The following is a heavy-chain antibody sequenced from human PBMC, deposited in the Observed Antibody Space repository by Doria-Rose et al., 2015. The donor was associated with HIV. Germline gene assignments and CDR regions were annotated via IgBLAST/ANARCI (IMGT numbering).Heavy chain of an antibody. D-gene: IGHD6-13*01. V-gene: IGHV2-26*01. CDR3: ARIKSSRWYHKYYFDF. CDR2: IFSDDDR. Sequence: ESGPVLVKPTETLTLTCTVSGVSLSSPGMGVSWIRQPPGKALEWLANIFSDDDRSYKTSLKSRLTISRGTSKSQVVLTMPDMDPVDTATYYCARIKSSRWYHKYYFDFWGQGTLVIVSA. J-gene: IGHJ4*02. CDR1: GVSLSSPGMG.